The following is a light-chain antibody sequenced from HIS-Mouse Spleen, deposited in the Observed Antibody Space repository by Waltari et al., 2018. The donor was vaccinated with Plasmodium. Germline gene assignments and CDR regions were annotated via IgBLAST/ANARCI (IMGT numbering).Light chain of an antibody. J-gene: IGKJ3*01. CDR3: QQYNNWSFT. V-gene: IGKV3-15*01. CDR2: GAS. Sequence: EIVMTQSPAHLSVSPGESATPSCRASQSVSSNLAWYQQKPGQAPRLLIYGASTRATGIPARFSGSGSGTEFTLTISSLQSEDFAVYYCQQYNNWSFTFGPGTKVDIK. CDR1: QSVSSN.